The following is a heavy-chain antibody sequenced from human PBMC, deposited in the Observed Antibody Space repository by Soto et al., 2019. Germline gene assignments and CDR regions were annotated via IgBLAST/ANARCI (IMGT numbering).Heavy chain of an antibody. V-gene: IGHV3-23*01. CDR2: ISGSGGST. D-gene: IGHD2-8*01. CDR3: AGGEDCTNGACYYFDY. Sequence: PGGSLRLSCAASGFTFSSYAMSWVRQAPGKGLEWVSAISGSGGSTYYADSVKGRFTISRDNSKNTLYLQMNSLRAEDTAVYYCAGGEDCTNGACYYFDYWGQGTLVTVSS. CDR1: GFTFSSYA. J-gene: IGHJ4*02.